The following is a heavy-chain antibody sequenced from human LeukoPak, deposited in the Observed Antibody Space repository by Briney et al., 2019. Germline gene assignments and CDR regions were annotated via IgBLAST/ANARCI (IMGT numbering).Heavy chain of an antibody. CDR2: IKADGTEK. CDR1: GFTFSSHY. CDR3: ARSQHSTADC. D-gene: IGHD2-21*01. Sequence: PGVSLRLSCTASGFTFSSHYMTWVRQAPGKGLEWVAHIKADGTEKFYEDSLKGRFTISRDNAKSSLYLQMNSLRAEDTAVYFCARSQHSTADCWGQGTLVTVSS. V-gene: IGHV3-7*01. J-gene: IGHJ4*02.